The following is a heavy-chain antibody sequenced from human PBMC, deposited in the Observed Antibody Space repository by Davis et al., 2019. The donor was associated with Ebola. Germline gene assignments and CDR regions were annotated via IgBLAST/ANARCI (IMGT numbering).Heavy chain of an antibody. J-gene: IGHJ4*02. Sequence: PGGSLRLSCAASGFTFSSYGMHWVRQAPGKGLEWVAFIRYDGSNKYYADSVKGRFTISRHNSKNTLYLQMNSLRAEDTAVYYCAPGHYGVFDYWGQGTLVTVSS. CDR3: APGHYGVFDY. CDR1: GFTFSSYG. CDR2: IRYDGSNK. D-gene: IGHD4-17*01. V-gene: IGHV3-30*02.